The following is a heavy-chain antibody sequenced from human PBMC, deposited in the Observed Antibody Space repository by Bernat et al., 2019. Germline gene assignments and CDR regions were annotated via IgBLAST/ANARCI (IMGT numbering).Heavy chain of an antibody. D-gene: IGHD2-2*01. V-gene: IGHV2-5*02. CDR2: IYWDGDK. J-gene: IGHJ6*03. Sequence: QITLKESGPTLVKPTQTLTLTCTFSGFSLSTSGVGVGWIRQPPGKALEWLALIYWDGDKRYSPYLKSRLTITKDTSKNQVVLTMTNMDPVDTATYYCAHLTSSRIYCYYYMDVWGQGTTVTVSS. CDR1: GFSLSTSGVG. CDR3: AHLTSSRIYCYYYMDV.